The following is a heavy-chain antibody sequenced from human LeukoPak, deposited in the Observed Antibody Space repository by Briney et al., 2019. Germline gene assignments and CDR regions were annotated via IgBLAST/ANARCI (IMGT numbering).Heavy chain of an antibody. CDR1: GGTFSTYA. Sequence: GASVKVSCKASGGTFSTYAISWVRQAPGQGLEWMGGVIPILGAANYAQKSQGRVTITADESTSTAYMELSSLRSEDTAVYYCARNRNDILTGYYFDYWGQGTLVTVSS. V-gene: IGHV1-69*13. D-gene: IGHD3-9*01. CDR3: ARNRNDILTGYYFDY. J-gene: IGHJ4*02. CDR2: VIPILGAA.